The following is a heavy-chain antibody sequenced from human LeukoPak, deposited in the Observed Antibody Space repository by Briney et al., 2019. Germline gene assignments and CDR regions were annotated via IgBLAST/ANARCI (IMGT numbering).Heavy chain of an antibody. CDR2: INHSGST. D-gene: IGHD1-26*01. J-gene: IGHJ4*02. Sequence: SETLSLTCAVYGGSFSGYYWSWIRQPPGKGLEWIGEINHSGSTNYNPSLKSRVTISVDTSKNQFSLKLSSVTAADTAVYYCARGGGLLAEANKVGATTSDYWGQGTLVTVSS. CDR1: GGSFSGYY. CDR3: ARGGGLLAEANKVGATTSDY. V-gene: IGHV4-34*01.